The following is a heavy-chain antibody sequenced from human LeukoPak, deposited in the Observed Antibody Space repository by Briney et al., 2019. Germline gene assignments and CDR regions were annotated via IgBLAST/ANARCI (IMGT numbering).Heavy chain of an antibody. J-gene: IGHJ6*03. V-gene: IGHV1-69*05. Sequence: SETVSFKASGGSFTIYAISWVRQAPGQGQERKGGRIPIFGRANNAQKFQDRGTITTDETTSKTYMELSSLRSADTAVYYCARARGRIAAAGKVYYYYMDVGGKGTTVTVSS. CDR2: RIPIFGRA. D-gene: IGHD6-13*01. CDR3: ARARGRIAAAGKVYYYYMDV. CDR1: GGSFTIYA.